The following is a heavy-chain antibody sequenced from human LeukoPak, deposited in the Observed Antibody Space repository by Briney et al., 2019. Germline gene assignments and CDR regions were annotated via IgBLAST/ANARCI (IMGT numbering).Heavy chain of an antibody. D-gene: IGHD4-17*01. Sequence: GGSLRLSCAASGFTVTKNYMNWVRQAPAKGLEWLSILYRDGSSFYADSVKGRFTISRDNAKNSLYLQMNSLRAEDTAVYYCARDRGYGDYVVDAFDIWGQGTMVTVSS. CDR1: GFTVTKNY. V-gene: IGHV3-53*01. CDR3: ARDRGYGDYVVDAFDI. CDR2: LYRDGSS. J-gene: IGHJ3*02.